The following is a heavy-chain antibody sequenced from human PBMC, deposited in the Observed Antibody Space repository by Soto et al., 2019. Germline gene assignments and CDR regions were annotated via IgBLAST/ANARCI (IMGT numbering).Heavy chain of an antibody. CDR1: GFTFSSYS. D-gene: IGHD3-22*01. CDR3: ARAYYYDSSGYYDY. V-gene: IGHV3-48*02. J-gene: IGHJ4*02. CDR2: ISSSSSTI. Sequence: GGSLRLSCAASGFTFSSYSMNWVRQAPGKGLEWVSYISSSSSTIYYADSVKGRFTISRDNAKNSLYLQMNSLRDEDTAVYYCARAYYYDSSGYYDYWGQGTLVTVSS.